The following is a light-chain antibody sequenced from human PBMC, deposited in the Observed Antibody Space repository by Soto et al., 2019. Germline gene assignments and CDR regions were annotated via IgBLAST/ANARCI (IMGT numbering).Light chain of an antibody. J-gene: IGLJ2*01. CDR2: EVS. CDR3: SSYAGSNKV. V-gene: IGLV2-8*01. CDR1: SSDVGAYNY. Sequence: QSALTQPPSASGSPGQSVTISCTGTSSDVGAYNYVSWYQQHPGKAPKLMIYEVSKWPSGGPDRFAGSKSGNTASLTGSGLQAEDEADYYCSSYAGSNKVFGGGTKLTVL.